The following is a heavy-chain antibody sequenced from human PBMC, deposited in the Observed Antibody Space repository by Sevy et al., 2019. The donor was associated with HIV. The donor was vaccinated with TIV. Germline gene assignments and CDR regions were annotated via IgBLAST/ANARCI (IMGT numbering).Heavy chain of an antibody. CDR2: IYSGGST. Sequence: GGSLRLSCAASGFTVSSNYMSWVRQAPGKGLEWVSVIYSGGSTYYADSVKGRFTISRDNSKNTLYLQMNSLRAEDTAVYYCARDFGDYYGSSDYWGQGTLVTVSS. J-gene: IGHJ4*02. CDR1: GFTVSSNY. CDR3: ARDFGDYYGSSDY. V-gene: IGHV3-53*01. D-gene: IGHD3-10*01.